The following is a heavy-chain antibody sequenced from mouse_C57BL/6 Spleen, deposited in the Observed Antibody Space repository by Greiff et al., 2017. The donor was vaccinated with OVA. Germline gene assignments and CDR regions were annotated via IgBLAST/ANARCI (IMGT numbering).Heavy chain of an antibody. D-gene: IGHD2-13*01. CDR2: INPSNGGT. V-gene: IGHV1-53*01. CDR3: ARWGLEEDYFDY. Sequence: QVQLQQPGTELVKPGASVKLSCKASGYTFTSYWMHWVKQRPGQGLEWIGNINPSNGGTNYNEKFKSKATLTVDKSSSTAYMQLSSLTSEDSAVYCCARWGLEEDYFDYWGQGTTLTVSS. CDR1: GYTFTSYW. J-gene: IGHJ2*01.